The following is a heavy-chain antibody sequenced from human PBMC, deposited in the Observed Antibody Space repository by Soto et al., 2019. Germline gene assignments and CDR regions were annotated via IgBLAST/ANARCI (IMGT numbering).Heavy chain of an antibody. CDR1: CGSFSGYY. CDR2: INHSGST. V-gene: IGHV4-34*01. Sequence: PSETLSLTCAVYCGSFSGYYWSWIRQPPGKGLEWIGEINHSGSTNYNPSLKSRVTISVDTSKNQFSLKLSSVTAADTAVYYCARGFIYGDPNHYYYYGMDVWGQGTTVTVSS. D-gene: IGHD4-17*01. J-gene: IGHJ6*02. CDR3: ARGFIYGDPNHYYYYGMDV.